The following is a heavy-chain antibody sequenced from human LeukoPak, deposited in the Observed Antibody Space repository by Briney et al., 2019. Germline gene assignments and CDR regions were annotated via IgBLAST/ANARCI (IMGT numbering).Heavy chain of an antibody. CDR1: GGTFSSYA. D-gene: IGHD3-10*01. CDR2: IIPIFGTA. J-gene: IGHJ4*02. Sequence: SVKVSCKASGGTFSSYAISWVRQAPGQGLEWMGGIIPIFGTANYAQKFQGRVTITADESMSTAYMELSSLRSEDTAVYYCASPYGSGSSRSDYWGQGTLVTVSS. V-gene: IGHV1-69*13. CDR3: ASPYGSGSSRSDY.